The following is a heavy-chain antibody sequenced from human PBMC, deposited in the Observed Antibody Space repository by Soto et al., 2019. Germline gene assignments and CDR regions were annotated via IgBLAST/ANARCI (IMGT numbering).Heavy chain of an antibody. CDR1: GYSFTSYW. V-gene: IGHV5-51*01. J-gene: IGHJ6*03. CDR2: IYPGDSDT. CDR3: ARLYGKGGDYSLDYYYYMDV. D-gene: IGHD4-17*01. Sequence: GESLKISCKGSGYSFTSYWIGWVRQMPGKGLEWMGIIYPGDSDTRYSPSFQGQVTISADKSISTAYLQWSSLKASDTAMYYCARLYGKGGDYSLDYYYYMDVWGKGTTVTVSS.